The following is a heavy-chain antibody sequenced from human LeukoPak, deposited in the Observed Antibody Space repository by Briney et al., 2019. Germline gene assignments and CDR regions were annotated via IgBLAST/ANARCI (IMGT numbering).Heavy chain of an antibody. D-gene: IGHD3-3*01. CDR1: GGSISSSSYY. Sequence: PSETLSLTCTVSGGSISSSSYYWGWIRQPPGKELEWIGSIYYSGSTYYNPSLKSRVTISVDTSKNQFSLKLSSVTAADTAVYYCASLHYDFWSGYYKGGDYWGQGTLVTVSS. V-gene: IGHV4-39*01. CDR3: ASLHYDFWSGYYKGGDY. J-gene: IGHJ4*02. CDR2: IYYSGST.